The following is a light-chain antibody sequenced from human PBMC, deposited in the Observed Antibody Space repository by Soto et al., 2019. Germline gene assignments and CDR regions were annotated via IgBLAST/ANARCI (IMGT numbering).Light chain of an antibody. CDR1: SGHSSYA. CDR2: VNSDGSH. CDR3: QTWGTDIHVV. Sequence: QPVLTQSPSASASLGASVKLTCTLSSGHSSYAIAWHQQQPEKGPRYLMKVNSDGSHSKGDGIPDRLSGSSSGAERYLTISSLQSEDEADYYCQTWGTDIHVVFGGGNKLTVL. V-gene: IGLV4-69*01. J-gene: IGLJ2*01.